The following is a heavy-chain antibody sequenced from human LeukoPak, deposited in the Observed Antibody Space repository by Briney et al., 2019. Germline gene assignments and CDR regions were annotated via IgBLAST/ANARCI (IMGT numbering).Heavy chain of an antibody. CDR3: ARDLRDDYYYYYYGMDV. J-gene: IGHJ6*04. V-gene: IGHV3-30*04. D-gene: IGHD3-16*01. CDR2: ISYDGSNK. Sequence: LPGGSLRLSCAASGFTFSSYAMHWVRQAPGKGLEWVAVISYDGSNKYYADSVKGRFTISRDNSKNTLYLQMNSLGAEDTAVYYCARDLRDDYYYYYYGMDVWGKGTTVTVSS. CDR1: GFTFSSYA.